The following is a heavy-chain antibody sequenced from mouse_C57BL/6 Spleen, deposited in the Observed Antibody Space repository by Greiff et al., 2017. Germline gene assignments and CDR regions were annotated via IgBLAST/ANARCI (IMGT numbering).Heavy chain of an antibody. CDR3: ARDDYGDYAIDF. CDR1: GFTFSDYG. J-gene: IGHJ4*01. CDR2: ISSGSSTI. D-gene: IGHD2-4*01. Sequence: EVKLVESGGGLVKPGGSLKLSCAASGFTFSDYGMHWVRQAPEKGLEWVAYISSGSSTIYYADPVKGRFTISRDNAKNTLFLQMTSLRSEDTAMYYCARDDYGDYAIDFWGPGTSVTVSS. V-gene: IGHV5-17*01.